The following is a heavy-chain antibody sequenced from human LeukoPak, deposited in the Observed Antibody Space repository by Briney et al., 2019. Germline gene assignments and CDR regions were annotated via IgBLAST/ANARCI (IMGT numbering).Heavy chain of an antibody. V-gene: IGHV4-30-4*01. CDR1: GGSISSGDYY. J-gene: IGHJ4*02. Sequence: PSQTLSLTCTVSGGSISSGDYYWRWIRQPPGKGLEWIGNIYYSGSTYYNPFLKSRVTISVDTSKNQFSLKLSSVTAADTAVYYCASVVVVAASNYFDYWGQGTLVTVSS. D-gene: IGHD2-15*01. CDR3: ASVVVVAASNYFDY. CDR2: IYYSGST.